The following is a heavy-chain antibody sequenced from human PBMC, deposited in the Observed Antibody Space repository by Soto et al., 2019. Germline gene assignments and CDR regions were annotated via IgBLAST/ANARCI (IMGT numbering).Heavy chain of an antibody. D-gene: IGHD1-26*01. CDR2: ISSSSSTI. CDR3: ARAIGGVEWELPSDY. Sequence: EVQLVEYGGGLVQPGGSLRLSGAASGFTFSSYSMKWVRQAPGKGLEWVSYISSSSSTIYYADSVKGRFTISRDNAKNSLDLQMNSLRDEDTAVYYCARAIGGVEWELPSDYWGQGTLVTVSS. J-gene: IGHJ4*02. V-gene: IGHV3-48*02. CDR1: GFTFSSYS.